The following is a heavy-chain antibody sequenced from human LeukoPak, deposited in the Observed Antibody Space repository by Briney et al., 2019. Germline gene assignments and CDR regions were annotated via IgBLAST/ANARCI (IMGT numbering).Heavy chain of an antibody. CDR2: IYHSGST. D-gene: IGHD2-21*01. Sequence: SETLSLTCTVSGYSISSGYYWGWIRQPPGKGLEWIGSIYHSGSTYYNPSLKSRVTISVDTSKNQFSLKLSSVTAADTAVYYCAREGIALSLWGQGTMVTVSS. J-gene: IGHJ3*01. CDR1: GYSISSGYY. V-gene: IGHV4-38-2*02. CDR3: AREGIALSL.